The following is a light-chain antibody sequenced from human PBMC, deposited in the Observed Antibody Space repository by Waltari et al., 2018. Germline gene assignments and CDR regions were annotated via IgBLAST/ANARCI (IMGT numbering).Light chain of an antibody. Sequence: DIQMTQSPSSVSASVGDRVTIPCRASRDIRRWLAWYQQKPGKAPKFLIYDASTLQSGVPSRFSGSGSGREFTLTITSLQPEDFSTYYCQQGNDFPLTFGGGTKVEMK. CDR3: QQGNDFPLT. V-gene: IGKV1-12*01. J-gene: IGKJ4*01. CDR2: DAS. CDR1: RDIRRW.